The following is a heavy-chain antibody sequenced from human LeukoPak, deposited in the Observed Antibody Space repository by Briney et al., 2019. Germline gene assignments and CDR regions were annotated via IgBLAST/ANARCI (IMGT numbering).Heavy chain of an antibody. CDR3: ATRGTSATKYFAD. Sequence: GGSLRLSCGASGFTFSSFVMSWVRQTPGKGLEWVATITAGGSNTYYADSVKGRFTISRDNSKNTLYLQMNSLRAEDTAVYYCATRGTSATKYFADWGQGTLVSVSS. J-gene: IGHJ4*02. V-gene: IGHV3-23*01. CDR1: GFTFSSFV. D-gene: IGHD1-1*01. CDR2: ITAGGSNT.